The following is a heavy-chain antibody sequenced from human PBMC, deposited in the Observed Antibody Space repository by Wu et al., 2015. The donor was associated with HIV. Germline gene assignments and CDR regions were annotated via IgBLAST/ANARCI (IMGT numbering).Heavy chain of an antibody. V-gene: IGHV1-8*01. D-gene: IGHD3-9*01. CDR1: GYNFNNYD. J-gene: IGHJ5*02. Sequence: QVQLVQSGAEVKKPGASVKVSCRAFGYNFNNYDINWVRQATGQGLEWMGWMNPNSGNIGYAQKFQGRVTMTRNSSINTAYMELTGLRPNDTAVYYCARGDRHYELLTGYSSNWFDPWGPGTLVTVS. CDR3: ARGDRHYELLTGYSSNWFDP. CDR2: MNPNSGNI.